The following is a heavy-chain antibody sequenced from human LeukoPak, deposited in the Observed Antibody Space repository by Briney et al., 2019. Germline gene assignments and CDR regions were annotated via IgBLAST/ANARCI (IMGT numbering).Heavy chain of an antibody. Sequence: GESLQISCKGSGYSFTSYWIGWVRQMPGKGLEWMGIIYPGDSDTRYSPSFQGQVTISADKSTSTAYLQWSSLKASDTAMYYCAGRKYYYDSSGYYPGLAYFDYWGQGTLVTVSS. CDR2: IYPGDSDT. CDR3: AGRKYYYDSSGYYPGLAYFDY. D-gene: IGHD3-22*01. V-gene: IGHV5-51*01. CDR1: GYSFTSYW. J-gene: IGHJ4*02.